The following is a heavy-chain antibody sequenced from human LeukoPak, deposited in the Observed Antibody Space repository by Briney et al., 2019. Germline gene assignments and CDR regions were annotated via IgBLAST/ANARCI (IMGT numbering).Heavy chain of an antibody. CDR2: IRSKANSGTT. CDR3: TRSPRAAYCDI. V-gene: IGHV3-49*04. CDR1: EFTFGDNA. Sequence: GGSLRLSCTTSEFTFGDNAMSWVRQAPGKGLEWVGFIRSKANSGTTAYAATVKVRFTISRVDFKSIAYLQMNSLKTEDAALYYCTRSPRAAYCDICGQGTLVTVSS. J-gene: IGHJ4*02.